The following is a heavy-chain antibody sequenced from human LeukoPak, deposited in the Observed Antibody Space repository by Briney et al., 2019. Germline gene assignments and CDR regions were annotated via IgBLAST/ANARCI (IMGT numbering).Heavy chain of an antibody. Sequence: ASXXVSCKASGYTFTGYYMHWVRQAPGQGLEWMGRINPNSGGTNYAQKFQGRGTMTRETSISTAYMQLSRLRSDDTAVYYCARVPAAANWFDPWGQGTLVTVSS. V-gene: IGHV1-2*06. J-gene: IGHJ5*02. CDR1: GYTFTGYY. D-gene: IGHD2-2*01. CDR3: ARVPAAANWFDP. CDR2: INPNSGGT.